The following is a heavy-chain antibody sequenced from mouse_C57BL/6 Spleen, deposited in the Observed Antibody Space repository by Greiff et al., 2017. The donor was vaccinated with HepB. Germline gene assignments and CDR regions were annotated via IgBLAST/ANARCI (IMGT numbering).Heavy chain of an antibody. V-gene: IGHV5-4*03. Sequence: EVMLVESGGGLVKPGGSLKLSCAASGFTFSSYAMSWVRQTPEKRLEWVATISDGGSYTYYPDNVKGRFTISRDNAKNNLYLQMSHLKSEDTAMYYCAIGDYYGSSYNYYYAMDYWGQGTSVTVSS. CDR1: GFTFSSYA. D-gene: IGHD1-1*01. J-gene: IGHJ4*01. CDR2: ISDGGSYT. CDR3: AIGDYYGSSYNYYYAMDY.